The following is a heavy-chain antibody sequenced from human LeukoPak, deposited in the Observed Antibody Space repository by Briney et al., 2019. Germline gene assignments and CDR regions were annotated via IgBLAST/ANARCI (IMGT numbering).Heavy chain of an antibody. CDR3: ASTHSSSSFRAFDI. Sequence: PGRSLRLSCAASGFTFSSYAMHWVRQAPGKGLEWVAVISYDGSNKYYADSVKGRSTISRDNSKNTLYLQMGSLRAEDMAVYYCASTHSSSSFRAFDIWGQGTMVTVSS. V-gene: IGHV3-30*14. CDR1: GFTFSSYA. J-gene: IGHJ3*02. D-gene: IGHD6-6*01. CDR2: ISYDGSNK.